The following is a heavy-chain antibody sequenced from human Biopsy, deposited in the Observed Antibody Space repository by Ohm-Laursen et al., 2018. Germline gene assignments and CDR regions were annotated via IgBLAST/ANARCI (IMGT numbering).Heavy chain of an antibody. V-gene: IGHV3-23*01. CDR2: NSGSGGGT. CDR1: GLRFSMYA. D-gene: IGHD2-15*01. J-gene: IGHJ6*02. Sequence: SLRLSCAASGLRFSMYAMSWVRQAPGKGLEWVSANSGSGGGTYYADSVKGRFTISRDDSKNTVYLQMNSLRVEDRAVYYCARPMSRVVAYGMDVWGQGTTVTVSS. CDR3: ARPMSRVVAYGMDV.